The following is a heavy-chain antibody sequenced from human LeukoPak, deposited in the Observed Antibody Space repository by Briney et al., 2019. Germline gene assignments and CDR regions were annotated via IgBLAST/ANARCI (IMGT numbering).Heavy chain of an antibody. CDR1: GYTFTGYY. V-gene: IGHV1-18*04. D-gene: IGHD3-9*01. CDR2: ISAYNGNT. J-gene: IGHJ4*02. CDR3: ARVIGYFDWFDY. Sequence: ASVKVSCKASGYTFTGYYMHWVRQAPGQGLEWMGWISAYNGNTNYAQKLQGRVTMTTDTSTSTAYMELRSLRSDDTAVYYCARVIGYFDWFDYWGQGTLVTVSS.